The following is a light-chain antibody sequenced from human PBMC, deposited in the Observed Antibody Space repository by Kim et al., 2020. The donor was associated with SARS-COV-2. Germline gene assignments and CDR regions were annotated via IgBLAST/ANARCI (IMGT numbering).Light chain of an antibody. V-gene: IGLV6-57*01. Sequence: KTVIISCTRSSDSIASNYVQWYQQRPGSSPTTIILEDNQRPSGVPDRFSGSIDISSNSASLTISGLKTEDEADYYCQSYDRNYNWVFGGGTKLTV. CDR1: SDSIASNY. J-gene: IGLJ3*02. CDR2: EDN. CDR3: QSYDRNYNWV.